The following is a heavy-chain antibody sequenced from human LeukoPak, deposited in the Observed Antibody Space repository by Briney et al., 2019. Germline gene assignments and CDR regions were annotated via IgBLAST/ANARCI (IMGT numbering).Heavy chain of an antibody. CDR3: ARYGHWFDP. CDR2: VHHSADT. J-gene: IGHJ5*02. Sequence: SETLSLTCAVSGYSISSGYYWGWIRQPPGKGLEYIGSVHHSADTYYNPSLKSRVTMSIDTSKNQFSLKLNSLTAADTAVYYCARYGHWFDPWGQGTLVTVSS. CDR1: GYSISSGYY. D-gene: IGHD3-10*01. V-gene: IGHV4-38-2*01.